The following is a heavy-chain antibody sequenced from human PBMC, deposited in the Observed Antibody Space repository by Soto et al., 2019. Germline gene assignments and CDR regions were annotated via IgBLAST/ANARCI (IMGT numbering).Heavy chain of an antibody. CDR1: VHTFTTYR. D-gene: IGHD2-15*01. J-gene: IGHJ6*02. CDR2: IDPSDSYT. CDR3: AGMPSSSWDGGDQYYSLDV. V-gene: IGHV5-10-1*01. Sequence: LLVYCKASVHTFTTYRMCWVRQKPGKGLEWMGRIDPSDSYTNYSPSFQGHVTISVDKATSTAYLEWRSLEASDTATDYCAGMPSSSWDGGDQYYSLDVWGQGTTVTVSS.